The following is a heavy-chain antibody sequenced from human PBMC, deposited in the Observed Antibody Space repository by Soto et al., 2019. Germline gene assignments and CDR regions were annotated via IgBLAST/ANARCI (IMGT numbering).Heavy chain of an antibody. Sequence: SETLSLTCAVYGVSFSGYYWSWIRQPPGKGLEWIGEINHSGSTNYNPSLKSRVTISVDTSKNQFSLKLGSVTAADTAVYYCARGYSNYVYNWFDPWGQGTLVTVSS. CDR1: GVSFSGYY. CDR3: ARGYSNYVYNWFDP. V-gene: IGHV4-34*01. D-gene: IGHD4-4*01. CDR2: INHSGST. J-gene: IGHJ5*02.